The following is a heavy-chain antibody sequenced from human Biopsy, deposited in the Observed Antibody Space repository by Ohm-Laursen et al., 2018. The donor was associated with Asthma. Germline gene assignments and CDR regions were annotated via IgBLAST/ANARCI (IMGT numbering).Heavy chain of an antibody. Sequence: GSLRLSCTATGFAVSRDYMFWVRQAPGKGLEWASVIYSGGTSHTADSVRGRFTISRDYSKNTLYLQMHSLRAEDTAVYYCTRGDSSNWSYYYFDYRGQGTLVTVSS. D-gene: IGHD3-22*01. V-gene: IGHV3-53*01. CDR3: TRGDSSNWSYYYFDY. CDR2: IYSGGTS. J-gene: IGHJ4*02. CDR1: GFAVSRDY.